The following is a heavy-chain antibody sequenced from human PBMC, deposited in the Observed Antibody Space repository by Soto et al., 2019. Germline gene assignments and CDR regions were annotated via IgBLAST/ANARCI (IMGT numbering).Heavy chain of an antibody. Sequence: EVRLVESGGGLIQPGGSLRLSCAASGFTVSSNYMSWVRQAPGKGLEWVSVIYSGGSTYYADSVKGRFTISRDNSKNTLYLQMNSLRAEDTAVYYCARAPPEGTGRELHYWGQGTLVTVSS. J-gene: IGHJ4*02. D-gene: IGHD1-26*01. CDR3: ARAPPEGTGRELHY. CDR1: GFTVSSNY. CDR2: IYSGGST. V-gene: IGHV3-53*01.